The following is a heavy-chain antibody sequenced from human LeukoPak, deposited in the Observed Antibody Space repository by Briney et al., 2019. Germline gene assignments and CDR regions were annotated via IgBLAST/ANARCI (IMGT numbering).Heavy chain of an antibody. CDR1: GFTFSSYW. CDR2: INQDGSEK. Sequence: PGGSLRLSCAASGFTFSSYWVNWVRQAPGKGLAWVANINQDGSEKYYVDSVKGRFTISRDNAKNSLYLQMSSLRAEDTAVYFCVRDLDCWGQGNLVTVSS. V-gene: IGHV3-7*05. J-gene: IGHJ4*02. CDR3: VRDLDC.